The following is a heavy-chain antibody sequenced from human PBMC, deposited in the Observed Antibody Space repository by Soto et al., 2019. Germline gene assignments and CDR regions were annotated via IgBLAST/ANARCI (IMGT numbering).Heavy chain of an antibody. CDR1: GFSLSTSGMG. V-gene: IGHV2-5*02. D-gene: IGHD6-6*01. CDR2: IYWDDDK. CDR3: AHYRSTSSFDY. Sequence: QITLKESGPTLVKPTQTFTLACTFSGFSLSTSGMGVGWIRHPPGKALEWLALIYWDDDKRYSPSLKSTLTIPNDTSQNQVVLTMTNMDPVDTATYSCAHYRSTSSFDYWGQGTLVTVSS. J-gene: IGHJ4*02.